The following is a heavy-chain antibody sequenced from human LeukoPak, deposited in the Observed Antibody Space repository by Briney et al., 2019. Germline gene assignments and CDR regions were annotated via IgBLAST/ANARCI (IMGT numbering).Heavy chain of an antibody. Sequence: SETLSLTCTVSGGSISSGGYYWSWIRQHPGKGLEWIGYIYYSGSTYYNPPLKSRVTISVDTSKNQFSLKLSSVTAADTAVYYCARDLGLLEDPGAFDIWGQGTMVTVSS. J-gene: IGHJ3*02. D-gene: IGHD3-3*01. V-gene: IGHV4-31*03. CDR2: IYYSGST. CDR1: GGSISSGGYY. CDR3: ARDLGLLEDPGAFDI.